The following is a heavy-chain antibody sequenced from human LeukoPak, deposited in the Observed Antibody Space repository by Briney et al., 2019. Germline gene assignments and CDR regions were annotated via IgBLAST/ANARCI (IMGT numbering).Heavy chain of an antibody. J-gene: IGHJ4*02. CDR1: GDSVPSNSAA. D-gene: IGHD1-1*01. CDR2: AFYRSKWYI. CDR3: ARWDHNLAHLDY. V-gene: IGHV6-1*01. Sequence: SQTLPLTCAISGDSVPSNSAAWNWTRQSPSRGLEWLGRAFYRSKWYIDYAVSVKSRITINPATSKNQFSLQLNSVTPEDTVVYYCARWDHNLAHLDYWGQGTLVTVSS.